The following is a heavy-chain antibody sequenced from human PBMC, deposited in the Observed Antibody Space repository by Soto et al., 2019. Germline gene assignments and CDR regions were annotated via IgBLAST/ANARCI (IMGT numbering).Heavy chain of an antibody. CDR3: ARGGVDYYDSSGYYFSPYYFDY. D-gene: IGHD3-22*01. J-gene: IGHJ4*02. CDR2: IYHSGST. Sequence: SETLSLTCAVSGGSISSGGYSWSWILHPPGKGLEWIGYIYHSGSTYYNPSLKSRVTISVDRSKNQFSLKLSSVTAADTAVYYCARGGVDYYDSSGYYFSPYYFDYWGQGTLVTVSS. CDR1: GGSISSGGYS. V-gene: IGHV4-30-2*01.